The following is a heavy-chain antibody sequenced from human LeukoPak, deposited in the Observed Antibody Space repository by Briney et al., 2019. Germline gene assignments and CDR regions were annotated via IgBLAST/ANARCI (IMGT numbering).Heavy chain of an antibody. J-gene: IGHJ6*03. CDR2: INTDGSST. Sequence: GGSLRLSCAASGFTFKNYGMHWVRQAPGKGLVWVSRINTDGSSTNYADSVKGRFTVSRDNAKNSLYLQMNSLRAEDTAVYYCARVGGSGSYHYYMDVWGKGTTVTVSS. CDR1: GFTFKNYG. V-gene: IGHV3-74*01. D-gene: IGHD3-10*01. CDR3: ARVGGSGSYHYYMDV.